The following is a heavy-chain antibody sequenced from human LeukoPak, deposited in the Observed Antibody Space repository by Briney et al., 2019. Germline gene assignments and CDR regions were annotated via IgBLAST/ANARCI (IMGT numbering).Heavy chain of an antibody. D-gene: IGHD6-13*01. CDR3: ARGVSSWYGDYYYYYGMDV. V-gene: IGHV3-30-3*01. CDR1: GLTFSNYW. Sequence: GGSLRLSCAASGLTFSNYWMHWVRQAPGKGLEWVALMSYDGSSKYYADSVKGRFTISRDNAKNSLYLQMNSLRAEDTAVYYCARGVSSWYGDYYYYYGMDVWGQGTTVTVSS. CDR2: MSYDGSSK. J-gene: IGHJ6*02.